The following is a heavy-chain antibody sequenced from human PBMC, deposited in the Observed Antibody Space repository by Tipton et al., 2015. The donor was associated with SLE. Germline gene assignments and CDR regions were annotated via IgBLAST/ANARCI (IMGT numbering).Heavy chain of an antibody. D-gene: IGHD3-22*01. Sequence: TLSLTCAVYGGSFSGYYWSWIRQSPGKGLEWIGEINYSGSTKYNPSLQSRVTISVDTSKSQFSLKMTSMAAADTAIYYCATSLNYYDSRGPTEWGQGTMVTVSS. J-gene: IGHJ3*01. V-gene: IGHV4-34*01. CDR3: ATSLNYYDSRGPTE. CDR1: GGSFSGYY. CDR2: INYSGST.